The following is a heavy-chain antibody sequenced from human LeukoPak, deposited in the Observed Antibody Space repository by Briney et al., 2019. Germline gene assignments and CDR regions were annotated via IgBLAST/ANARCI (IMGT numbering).Heavy chain of an antibody. J-gene: IGHJ5*02. D-gene: IGHD2-2*01. Sequence: SETLSLTCTVSGGSISSYYWSWIRQPPGKGLEWIGYIYYSGSTNYNPSLKSRVTISVDTATKQFSLKMMSVTAADTAVYYCASMRMDANWFDPWGQGTLVTVSS. CDR1: GGSISSYY. V-gene: IGHV4-59*12. CDR2: IYYSGST. CDR3: ASMRMDANWFDP.